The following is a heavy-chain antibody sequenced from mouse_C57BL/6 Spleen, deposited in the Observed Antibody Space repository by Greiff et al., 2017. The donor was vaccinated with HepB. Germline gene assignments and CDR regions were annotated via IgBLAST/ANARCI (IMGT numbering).Heavy chain of an antibody. V-gene: IGHV1-22*01. CDR1: GYTFTDYN. Sequence: EVHLVESGPELVKPGASVKMSCKASGYTFTDYNMHWVKQSHGKSLEWIGYINPNNGDTSYNQKFKGKATLTAKESSSTAYMELRSLTSEDSAVYYCARGLLYAYWGQGTLVTVSA. J-gene: IGHJ3*01. CDR3: ARGLLYAY. CDR2: INPNNGDT. D-gene: IGHD2-12*01.